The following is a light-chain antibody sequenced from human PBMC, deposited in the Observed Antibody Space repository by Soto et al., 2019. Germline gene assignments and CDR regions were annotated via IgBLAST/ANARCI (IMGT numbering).Light chain of an antibody. V-gene: IGKV3-15*01. CDR3: QQYNNWPRT. Sequence: EIVMTQSPATLSVSPGERATLSCRASQSVTSNLAWYQQKPDQAPRLLIYGASTRATAIPGRFSGSGSGTEFTLTISSLQSEDFAIYYFQQYNNWPRTFGQGTKVEIK. J-gene: IGKJ1*01. CDR1: QSVTSN. CDR2: GAS.